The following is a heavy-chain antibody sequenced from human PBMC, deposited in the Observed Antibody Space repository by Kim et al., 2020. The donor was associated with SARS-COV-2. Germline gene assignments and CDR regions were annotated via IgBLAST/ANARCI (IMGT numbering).Heavy chain of an antibody. V-gene: IGHV3-43*01. D-gene: IGHD3-10*01. CDR1: GFTFGDYT. Sequence: GGSLRLSCAASGFTFGDYTMHWVRQAPGKGLEWVSLISCDGGSTYYADSVKGRFTISRDNSKNSLYLQMNSLRTEDTAVYYCAKDLRRFGELEAFDYWGQEALDTAAS. J-gene: IGHJ4*02. CDR2: ISCDGGST. CDR3: AKDLRRFGELEAFDY.